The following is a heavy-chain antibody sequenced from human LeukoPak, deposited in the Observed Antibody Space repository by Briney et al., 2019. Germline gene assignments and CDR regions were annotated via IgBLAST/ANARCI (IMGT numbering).Heavy chain of an antibody. V-gene: IGHV1-69*01. CDR2: IIPIFGTA. CDR3: ASLEYSSSSGPETD. CDR1: GGTFSSYA. J-gene: IGHJ4*02. Sequence: GSSVKVSCKASGGTFSSYAISWVRQAPGQGLEWMGGIIPIFGTANYARKFQGRVTITADESTSTAYMELSSLRSEDTAVYYCASLEYSSSSGPETDWGQGTLVTVSS. D-gene: IGHD6-6*01.